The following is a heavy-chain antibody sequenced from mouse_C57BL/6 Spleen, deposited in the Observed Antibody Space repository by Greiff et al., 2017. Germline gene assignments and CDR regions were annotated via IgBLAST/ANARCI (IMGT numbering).Heavy chain of an antibody. J-gene: IGHJ1*03. D-gene: IGHD2-3*01. CDR3: AREDGPSVFDV. CDR2: INYDGSST. V-gene: IGHV5-16*01. Sequence: EVKLVESEGGLVQPGRSMKLSCTASGFTFSDYYMAWVRQVPEKGLEWVANINYDGSSTYYLDSLKSRFIISRDNAKNILYLQMSSLKSEDTATYYCAREDGPSVFDVWGTGTTVTVSS. CDR1: GFTFSDYY.